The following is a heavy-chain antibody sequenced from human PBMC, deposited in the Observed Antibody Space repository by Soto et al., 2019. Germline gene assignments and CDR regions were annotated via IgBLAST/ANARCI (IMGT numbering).Heavy chain of an antibody. J-gene: IGHJ5*02. CDR2: INSGSTSV. D-gene: IGHD1-26*01. CDR3: ASSASPDAS. Sequence: EVQLVESGGGLVQPGGSLRLSCVASGFMFNSYSMNWVRQAPGKGLEWISYINSGSTSVFYADSVKGRFSISRDNAKNSLYLQMNSLRAEDTAVYYCASSASPDASWGQGTLVTVSS. V-gene: IGHV3-48*01. CDR1: GFMFNSYS.